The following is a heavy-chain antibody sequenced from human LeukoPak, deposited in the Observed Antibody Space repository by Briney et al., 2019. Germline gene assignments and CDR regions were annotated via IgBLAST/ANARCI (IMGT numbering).Heavy chain of an antibody. CDR3: VRDPLYGSSWYYYMDV. CDR1: EFTFVRYA. J-gene: IGHJ6*03. Sequence: GGSLRLSCAASEFTFVRYAMNWVRQAPGKGLEWVSYISSSSFKIGYADSVKGRFTISRDNSKNSLYLQMDSLRVEDTAVYYCVRDPLYGSSWYYYMDVWGKGTTVTVSS. CDR2: ISSSSFKI. V-gene: IGHV3-48*04. D-gene: IGHD6-13*01.